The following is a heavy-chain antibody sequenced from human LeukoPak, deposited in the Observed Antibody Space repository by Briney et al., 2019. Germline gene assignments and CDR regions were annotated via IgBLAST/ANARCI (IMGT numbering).Heavy chain of an antibody. CDR3: ASRGRAFDI. Sequence: GGSLRLSCAASGFTFSSYAMSWVRQAPGKGLEWVLAISGSGGSTYYADSVKGRCTISRDNSKNTLYLQMNSLRAEDTAVYYCASRGRAFDIWGQGTMVTVSS. CDR2: ISGSGGST. V-gene: IGHV3-23*01. D-gene: IGHD3-10*01. CDR1: GFTFSSYA. J-gene: IGHJ3*02.